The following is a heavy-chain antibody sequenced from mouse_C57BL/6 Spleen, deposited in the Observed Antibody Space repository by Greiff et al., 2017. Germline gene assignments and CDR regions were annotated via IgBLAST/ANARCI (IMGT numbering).Heavy chain of an antibody. Sequence: QVQLQQSGPELVKPGASVKISCKASGYAFSSSWMNWVKQRPGKGLEWIGRIYPGDGDTNYNGKFKGKATLTADKSSSTAYMQLSSLTSEDSAVYFWARSLTGTSQFDCWGQGTTLTVSS. CDR2: IYPGDGDT. V-gene: IGHV1-82*01. CDR3: ARSLTGTSQFDC. CDR1: GYAFSSSW. J-gene: IGHJ2*01. D-gene: IGHD4-1*01.